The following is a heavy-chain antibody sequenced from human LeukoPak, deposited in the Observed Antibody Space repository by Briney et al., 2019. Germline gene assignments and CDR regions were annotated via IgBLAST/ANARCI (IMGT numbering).Heavy chain of an antibody. CDR1: GFTFDDYA. D-gene: IGHD5-12*01. V-gene: IGHV3-9*01. J-gene: IGHJ6*02. CDR2: ISWNSGSI. CDR3: ARDRPYGWLRYGYYYGMDV. Sequence: GGSLRLSCAASGFTFDDYAMHWARQAPGKGLEWVSGISWNSGSIGYADSVKGRFTISRDNAKNSLYLQMNSLRAEDTAVYYCARDRPYGWLRYGYYYGMDVWGQGTTVTVSS.